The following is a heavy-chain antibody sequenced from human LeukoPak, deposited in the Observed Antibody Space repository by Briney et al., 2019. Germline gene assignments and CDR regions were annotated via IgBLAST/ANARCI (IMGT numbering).Heavy chain of an antibody. D-gene: IGHD2-15*01. V-gene: IGHV3-74*01. Sequence: GGSLRLSCAASGFTFSTYWMHWVRQAPGKGLVWVSSINRDGSTTRSADSVKGRFTISRDYAKSTLYQQMNSLSAEDTAVYYCAKEGGSSFDYWGQGTLVTVSS. CDR2: INRDGSTT. CDR1: GFTFSTYW. J-gene: IGHJ4*02. CDR3: AKEGGSSFDY.